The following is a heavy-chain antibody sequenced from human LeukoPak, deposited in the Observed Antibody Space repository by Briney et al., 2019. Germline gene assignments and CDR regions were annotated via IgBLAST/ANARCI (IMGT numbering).Heavy chain of an antibody. D-gene: IGHD4-11*01. CDR2: ISGTSSYV. CDR3: ARDSTTDVFDI. J-gene: IGHJ3*02. Sequence: GGSLRLSCAASGFTFSNYNMNWVRQAPGKGLEWVSSISGTSSYVYYADSVKGRFTISRDNAKNSLYLQMNSLRAEDTAVYYCARDSTTDVFDIWGQGTMVTVSA. CDR1: GFTFSNYN. V-gene: IGHV3-21*01.